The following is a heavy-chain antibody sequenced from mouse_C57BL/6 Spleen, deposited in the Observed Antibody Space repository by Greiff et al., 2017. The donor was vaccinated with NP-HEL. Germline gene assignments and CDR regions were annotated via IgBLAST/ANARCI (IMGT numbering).Heavy chain of an antibody. V-gene: IGHV3-3*01. CDR3: ARYYGNSSYWYFDV. CDR2: TFYSGIT. J-gene: IGHJ1*03. D-gene: IGHD2-1*01. Sequence: FPGNKLEYIGYTFYSGITYYNPSLESRTYITRDTSKNQFSLKLSSVTTEDTATYYCARYYGNSSYWYFDVWGTGTTVTVSS.